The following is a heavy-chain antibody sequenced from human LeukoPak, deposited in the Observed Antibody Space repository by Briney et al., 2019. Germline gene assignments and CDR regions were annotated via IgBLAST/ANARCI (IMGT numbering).Heavy chain of an antibody. CDR1: GGSISSGGYY. V-gene: IGHV4-31*03. Sequence: SQTLSLTCTVSGGSISSGGYYWSWIRQHPGKGLEWIGYIYYSGSTYYNPSLKSRVTISVDTSKNQFSLKLSSVTAADTAVYYCARGFASYDFWRLYYFDYWGQGTLVTVSS. D-gene: IGHD3-3*01. CDR2: IYYSGST. CDR3: ARGFASYDFWRLYYFDY. J-gene: IGHJ4*02.